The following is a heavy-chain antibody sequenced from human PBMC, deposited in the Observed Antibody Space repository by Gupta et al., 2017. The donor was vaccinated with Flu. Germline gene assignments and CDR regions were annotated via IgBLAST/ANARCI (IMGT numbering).Heavy chain of an antibody. CDR1: GITVSSYA. Sequence: GITVSSYAMSWVRQAPGEGLEWVSAISASGISTYYADSVKGRFTISRDNSKNTVFLQLNSLRAEDTAVYYCTPSTPGSVTYWGQGTLVTVSS. V-gene: IGHV3-23*01. CDR3: TPSTPGSVTY. D-gene: IGHD3-10*01. J-gene: IGHJ4*02. CDR2: ISASGIST.